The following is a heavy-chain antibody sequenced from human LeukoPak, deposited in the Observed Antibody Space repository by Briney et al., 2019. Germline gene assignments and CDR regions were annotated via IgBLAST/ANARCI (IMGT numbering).Heavy chain of an antibody. Sequence: SQTLSLTCTVSGGSISSGGYYWSWIRQHPGKGLEWIGYIYYSGSTYYNPSLKSRVTISVDTSKNQSSLKLSSVTAADTAVYYCAGATGGYDVTFDPWGQGTLVTVSP. CDR1: GGSISSGGYY. J-gene: IGHJ5*02. D-gene: IGHD5-12*01. V-gene: IGHV4-31*03. CDR2: IYYSGST. CDR3: AGATGGYDVTFDP.